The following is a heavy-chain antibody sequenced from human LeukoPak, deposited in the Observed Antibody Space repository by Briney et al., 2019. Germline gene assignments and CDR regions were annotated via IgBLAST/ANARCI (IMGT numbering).Heavy chain of an antibody. CDR3: AAGSPYYDSSGYPYYYYYGMDV. D-gene: IGHD3-22*01. V-gene: IGHV1-58*02. J-gene: IGHJ6*02. CDR1: GFTFTSSA. Sequence: GTSVKVSCKASGFTFTSSAMQWVRQARGQRLEWIGWIVVGSGNTNYAQKFRERVTITRDMSTSTAYMELSSLRSEDTAVYYCAAGSPYYDSSGYPYYYYYGMDVWGQGTTVTVSS. CDR2: IVVGSGNT.